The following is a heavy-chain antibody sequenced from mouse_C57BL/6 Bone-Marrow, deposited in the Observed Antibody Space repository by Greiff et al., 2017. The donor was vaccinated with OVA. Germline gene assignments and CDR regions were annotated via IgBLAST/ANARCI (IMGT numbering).Heavy chain of an antibody. J-gene: IGHJ3*01. D-gene: IGHD3-2*01. CDR3: ARRGGKDSPFAY. CDR2: INPNNGGT. Sequence: VQLQQSGPELVKPGASVKMSCKASGYTFTDYNMHWVKQSHGKSLEWIGYINPNNGGTSYNQKFKGKATLTVNKSSSTAYMELRSLTSEDSAVYYCARRGGKDSPFAYWGQGTLVTVSA. CDR1: GYTFTDYN. V-gene: IGHV1-22*01.